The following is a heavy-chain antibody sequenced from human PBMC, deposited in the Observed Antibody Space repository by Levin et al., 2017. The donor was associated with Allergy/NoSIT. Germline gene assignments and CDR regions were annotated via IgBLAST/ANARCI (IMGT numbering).Heavy chain of an antibody. V-gene: IGHV6-1*01. J-gene: IGHJ4*02. Sequence: LRLSCAISGDSVSSNSVAWNWIRQSPSRGLEWLAKTYYRSKWYSSYAISLKSRITINPDTSKNQFSLLLNSVTPEDTAVYYCTREEGHFDYWGQGTLVTVSS. CDR1: GDSVSSNSVA. CDR2: TYYRSKWYS. CDR3: TREEGHFDY.